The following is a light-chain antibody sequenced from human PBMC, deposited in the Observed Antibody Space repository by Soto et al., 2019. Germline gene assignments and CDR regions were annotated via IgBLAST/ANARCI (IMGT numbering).Light chain of an antibody. CDR3: QQYGSSPT. Sequence: EIVLTQSPGTLSLSPGERATLSCRASQSVSSSYLAWYQQKPGQAPRLLIYGASSRATGIPDRFSGSGSGTDFTLTISRLEPEVFAVDYCQQYGSSPTFGQGTKVEIK. CDR2: GAS. CDR1: QSVSSSY. V-gene: IGKV3-20*01. J-gene: IGKJ1*01.